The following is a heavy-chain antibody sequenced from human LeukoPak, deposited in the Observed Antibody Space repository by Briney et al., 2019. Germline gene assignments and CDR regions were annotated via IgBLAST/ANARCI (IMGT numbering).Heavy chain of an antibody. CDR2: IYYSGST. Sequence: SETLSLTCAVYGGSFSGYYWSWIRQPPGKGLEWIGYIYYSGSTYYNPSLKSRVTISVDTSKNQFSLKLSSVTAADTAVYYCARLPDTRYCSSTSCYTAAVTAFDIWGQGTMVTVSS. V-gene: IGHV4-30-4*08. D-gene: IGHD2-2*02. CDR1: GGSFSGYY. CDR3: ARLPDTRYCSSTSCYTAAVTAFDI. J-gene: IGHJ3*02.